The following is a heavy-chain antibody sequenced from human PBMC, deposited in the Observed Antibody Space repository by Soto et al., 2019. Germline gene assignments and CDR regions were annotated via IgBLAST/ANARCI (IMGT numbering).Heavy chain of an antibody. D-gene: IGHD5-12*01. V-gene: IGHV3-33*01. CDR1: GFTFSSYG. Sequence: QVQLVESGGGVVQPGRSLRLSCAASGFTFSSYGMHWVRQAPGKGLEWVAVIWYDGSNKYYADSVKGRFTISRDNSKNTLYLQMNSLRAEDTAVYYCARDPRLAVATIRGWGSAFDIWGQGTMVTVSS. J-gene: IGHJ3*02. CDR2: IWYDGSNK. CDR3: ARDPRLAVATIRGWGSAFDI.